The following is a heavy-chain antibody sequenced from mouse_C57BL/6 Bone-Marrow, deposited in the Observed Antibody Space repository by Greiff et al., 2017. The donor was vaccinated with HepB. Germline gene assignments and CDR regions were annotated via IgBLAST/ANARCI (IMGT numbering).Heavy chain of an antibody. Sequence: VQLQQSGPELVKPGASVKISCKASGYTFTDYYMNWVKQSHGKSLEWIGDINPNNGGTSYNQKFKGKATLTVDKSSSTAYMELRSLTSEDSAVYYCARRWYSNPFYAMDYWGQGTSVTVSS. D-gene: IGHD2-5*01. CDR2: INPNNGGT. CDR3: ARRWYSNPFYAMDY. CDR1: GYTFTDYY. V-gene: IGHV1-26*01. J-gene: IGHJ4*01.